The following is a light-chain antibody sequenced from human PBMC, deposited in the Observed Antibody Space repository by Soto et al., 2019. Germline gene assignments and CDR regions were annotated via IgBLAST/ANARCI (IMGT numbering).Light chain of an antibody. J-gene: IGKJ1*01. Sequence: IQLTQSPSSLSAYAGDRVTITCRASQAISRYLAWYQQKPGNAPNLLIYAASTLRSGVSSRFSGSASGTDFTLTISNLRPEDSATYYCHQSNSYPLTFGQGTKVEIK. CDR2: AAS. CDR1: QAISRY. CDR3: HQSNSYPLT. V-gene: IGKV1-9*01.